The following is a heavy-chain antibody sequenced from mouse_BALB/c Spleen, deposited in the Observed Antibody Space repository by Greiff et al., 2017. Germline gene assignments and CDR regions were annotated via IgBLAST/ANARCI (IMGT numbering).Heavy chain of an antibody. CDR2: IWAGGST. CDR3: ARERDYDYDDAMDY. CDR1: GFSLTSYG. J-gene: IGHJ4*01. V-gene: IGHV2-9*02. Sequence: VQRVESGPGLVAPSQSLSITCTVSGFSLTSYGVHWVRQPPGKGLEWLGVIWAGGSTNYNSALMSRLSISKDNSKSQVFLKMNSLQTDDTAMYYCARERDYDYDDAMDYWGQGTSVTVSS. D-gene: IGHD2-4*01.